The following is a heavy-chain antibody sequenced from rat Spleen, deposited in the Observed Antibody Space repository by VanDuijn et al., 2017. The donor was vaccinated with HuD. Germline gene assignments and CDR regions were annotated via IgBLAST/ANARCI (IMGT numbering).Heavy chain of an antibody. CDR1: GFTFSNYY. V-gene: IGHV5-25*01. CDR3: ARQAYYVMDA. CDR2: ISYDGSST. J-gene: IGHJ4*01. Sequence: EVQLVESGEGLVQPGRSMKLSCAASGFTFSNYYMAWVRQAPTKGLEWVASISYDGSSTYYRDSVKGRFTISRDNAKSTLYLQMDSLRSEDTATYYCARQAYYVMDAWGQGASVTVSS.